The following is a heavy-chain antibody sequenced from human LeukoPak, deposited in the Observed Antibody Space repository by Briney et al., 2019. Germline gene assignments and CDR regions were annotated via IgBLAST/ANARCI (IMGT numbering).Heavy chain of an antibody. V-gene: IGHV1-2*02. CDR2: INPNSGGT. J-gene: IGHJ4*02. CDR1: GYTFTRYY. CDR3: ARLFSSSWYFDY. Sequence: GASVKVSCKASGYTFTRYYMHWVRQAPGQGLEWMGWINPNSGGTNYAQKFQGRVTMTRDTSISTAYMEMSRLRSDGTAVYYCARLFSSSWYFDYWGQGTLVTVSS. D-gene: IGHD6-13*01.